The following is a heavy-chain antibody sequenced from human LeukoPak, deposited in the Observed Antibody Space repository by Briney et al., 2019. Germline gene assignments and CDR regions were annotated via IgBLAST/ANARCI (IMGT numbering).Heavy chain of an antibody. V-gene: IGHV1-24*01. CDR1: GYTLTELS. CDR2: FDPEDGET. J-gene: IGHJ4*02. D-gene: IGHD5-12*01. CDR3: ARNRGGPSIVATIIGGFDY. Sequence: GASVKVSCKVSGYTLTELSMHWVRQAPGKGLEWMGGFDPEDGETIYAQKFQGRVTMTEDTSTDTAYMELSSLRSEDTAVYYCARNRGGPSIVATIIGGFDYWGQGTLVTVSS.